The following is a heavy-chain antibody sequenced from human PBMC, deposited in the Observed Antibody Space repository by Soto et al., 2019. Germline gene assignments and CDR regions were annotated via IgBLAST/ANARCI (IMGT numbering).Heavy chain of an antibody. D-gene: IGHD6-6*01. CDR3: ARAREPEYSSSIFFDY. V-gene: IGHV3-53*02. J-gene: IGHJ4*02. CDR2: IYSAGST. CDR1: GLTVSRTQ. Sequence: EVQLVETGGGLIQPGGSLRLSCAASGLTVSRTQMAWVRQVPGKGLQWVSVIYSAGSTYYANAVKGRFTISRDISENEIYLDLSRVTGDDTAIYYCARAREPEYSSSIFFDYWGRGSLVTVSS.